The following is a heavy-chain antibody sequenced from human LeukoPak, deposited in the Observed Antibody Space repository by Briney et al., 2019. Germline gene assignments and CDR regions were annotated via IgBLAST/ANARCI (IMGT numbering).Heavy chain of an antibody. J-gene: IGHJ4*02. V-gene: IGHV3-49*04. CDR2: IRSKAYGGTT. Sequence: GGSLRRSCTASGFTFGDYAMSWVRQAPGKGLEWVGFIRSKAYGGTTEYAASVKGRFTISRDDSKSIAYLQMNSLKTEDTAVYYCTRSHAIPFDYWGQGTLVTVSS. CDR1: GFTFGDYA. CDR3: TRSHAIPFDY.